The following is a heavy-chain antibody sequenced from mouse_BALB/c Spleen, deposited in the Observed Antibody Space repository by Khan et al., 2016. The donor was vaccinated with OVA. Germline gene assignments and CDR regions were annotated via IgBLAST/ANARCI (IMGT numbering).Heavy chain of an antibody. CDR3: ARGGITTGYFDY. CDR2: IYPGDGNT. J-gene: IGHJ2*01. V-gene: IGHV1-87*01. D-gene: IGHD1-1*01. Sequence: VQLQESGTELARPGASVKLSCKASGYTFTSYWMQWVKQRPGQGLEWIGAIYPGDGNTRYTQKFKGKATLTADKSSRTAYMQLSSLASEDSAVDVSARGGITTGYFDYWGQGTTLTVSS. CDR1: GYTFTSYW.